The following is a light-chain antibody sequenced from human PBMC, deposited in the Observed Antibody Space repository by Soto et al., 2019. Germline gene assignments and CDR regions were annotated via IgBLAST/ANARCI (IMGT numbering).Light chain of an antibody. CDR3: SSYTSSTPYV. V-gene: IGLV2-14*01. CDR1: SSDVGGYNY. CDR2: DVS. Sequence: QSVLTQPASVSGSPGQSITISCTGTSSDVGGYNYVSWYQQHPGKAPKLMIYDVSNRPSGVSNRFSGSKSGNTACLTISGRQAEDEADYYCSSYTSSTPYVFGTGTKLTVL. J-gene: IGLJ1*01.